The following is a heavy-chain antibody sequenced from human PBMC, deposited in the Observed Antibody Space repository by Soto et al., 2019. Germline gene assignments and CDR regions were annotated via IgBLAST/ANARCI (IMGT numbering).Heavy chain of an antibody. V-gene: IGHV3-74*01. Sequence: EVQLVQSGGGLVQPGGSLRLSCVASGFTFSDYWMHWVRQAPGEGLVWVSHIDSDGGSISYADSVKGRFTISRDNAKNTLYLQMNSLRAEDSAVYYCARDLPPVYSGGDYWGQGTQVAVSS. D-gene: IGHD6-19*01. CDR3: ARDLPPVYSGGDY. J-gene: IGHJ4*02. CDR1: GFTFSDYW. CDR2: IDSDGGSI.